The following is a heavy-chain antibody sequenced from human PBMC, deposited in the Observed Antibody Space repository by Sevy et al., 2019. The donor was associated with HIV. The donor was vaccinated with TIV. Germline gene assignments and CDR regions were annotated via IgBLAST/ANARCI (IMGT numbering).Heavy chain of an antibody. J-gene: IGHJ6*02. CDR1: GFTFSSYS. D-gene: IGHD5-12*01. V-gene: IGHV3-48*01. Sequence: GGSLRLSCAASGFTFSSYSMNWVRHAPGKGLEWASYISGSSTTIYYADSVKGRFTISRDNAKNSLYLQMNSLRAEDTAVYYCAREGGYSDQGMDVWGQGTTVTVSS. CDR3: AREGGYSDQGMDV. CDR2: ISGSSTTI.